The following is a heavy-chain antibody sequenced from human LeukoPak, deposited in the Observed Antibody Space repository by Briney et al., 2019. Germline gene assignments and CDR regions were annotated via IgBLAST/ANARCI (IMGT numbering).Heavy chain of an antibody. CDR3: ARGSGWFYYFDY. D-gene: IGHD6-19*01. V-gene: IGHV4-34*01. Sequence: PSETLSLTCAVYGGSFSGYYWSWIRQPPGKGLEWIGEINHSGSTNYNPSLKSRVTISVDTSKNQFSLKLSSVTAADTAVYYCARGSGWFYYFDYWGQGTPVTVSS. J-gene: IGHJ4*02. CDR1: GGSFSGYY. CDR2: INHSGST.